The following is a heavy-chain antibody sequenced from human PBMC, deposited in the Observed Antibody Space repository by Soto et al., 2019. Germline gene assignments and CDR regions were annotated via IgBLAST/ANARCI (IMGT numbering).Heavy chain of an antibody. D-gene: IGHD2-15*01. CDR3: ARRYKDGRRDCISGSCLFDP. Sequence: QVQLVESGGGVVQPGRSLRLSCAASGFTFNTYAMHWVRQAPGKGLEWVSVISFDGNNKYYADSVKGRFTISRDNSKNTLYLPMDSLRPEDTAVYYCARRYKDGRRDCISGSCLFDPWGQGSLVIVAS. CDR2: ISFDGNNK. CDR1: GFTFNTYA. V-gene: IGHV3-30-3*01. J-gene: IGHJ5*02.